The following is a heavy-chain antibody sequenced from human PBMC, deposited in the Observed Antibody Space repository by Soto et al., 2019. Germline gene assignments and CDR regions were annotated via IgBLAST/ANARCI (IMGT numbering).Heavy chain of an antibody. CDR3: ARMAEYSSSHRGYYYYGMDV. Sequence: HLGGSLRLSCAASGFTFSSYAMHWVRQAPGKGLEWVAVISYDGSNKYYADSVKGRFTISRDNSKNTLYLQMNSLRAEDTAVYYCARMAEYSSSHRGYYYYGMDVWGQGTTVTVSS. CDR1: GFTFSSYA. J-gene: IGHJ6*02. CDR2: ISYDGSNK. D-gene: IGHD6-6*01. V-gene: IGHV3-30-3*01.